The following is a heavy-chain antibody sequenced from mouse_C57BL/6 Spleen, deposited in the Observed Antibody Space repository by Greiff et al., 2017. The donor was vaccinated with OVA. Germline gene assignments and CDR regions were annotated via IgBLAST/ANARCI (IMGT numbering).Heavy chain of an antibody. CDR2: IHPNSGST. CDR1: GYTFTSYW. J-gene: IGHJ2*01. Sequence: QVQLKQPGAELVKPGASVKLSCKASGYTFTSYWMHWVKQRPGQGLEWIGMIHPNSGSTNYNEKFKSKATLTVDKSSSTAYMQLSSLTSEDSAVYYCASHYYGHYFDYWGQGTTLTVSS. CDR3: ASHYYGHYFDY. V-gene: IGHV1-64*01. D-gene: IGHD2-1*01.